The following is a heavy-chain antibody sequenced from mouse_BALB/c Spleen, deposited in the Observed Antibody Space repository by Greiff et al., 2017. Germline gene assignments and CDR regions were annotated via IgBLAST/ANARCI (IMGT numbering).Heavy chain of an antibody. CDR3: ARKGDYYGNSWFAY. J-gene: IGHJ3*01. Sequence: EVKLEESGPGLVKPSQSLSLTCTVTGYSITSDYAWNWIRQFPGNKLEWMGYISYSGSTSYNPSLKSRISITRDTSKNQFFLQLNSVTTEDTATYYCARKGDYYGNSWFAYWGQGTLVTVSA. CDR2: ISYSGST. V-gene: IGHV3-2*02. CDR1: GYSITSDYA. D-gene: IGHD2-1*01.